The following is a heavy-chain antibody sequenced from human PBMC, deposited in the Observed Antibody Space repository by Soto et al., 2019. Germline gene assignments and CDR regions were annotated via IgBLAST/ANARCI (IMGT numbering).Heavy chain of an antibody. CDR3: ARSGVVPAAVPRYYYYMDV. V-gene: IGHV3-33*01. Sequence: QVQLVESGGGVVQPGRSLRLSCAASGFTFSSYGMHWVRQAPGKGLEWVAVIWYDGRNKYYADSVKGRFTISRDNSKNTLYLQMNSLRAEDTAVYYCARSGVVPAAVPRYYYYMDVWGKGTTVTVSS. J-gene: IGHJ6*03. CDR2: IWYDGRNK. D-gene: IGHD2-2*01. CDR1: GFTFSSYG.